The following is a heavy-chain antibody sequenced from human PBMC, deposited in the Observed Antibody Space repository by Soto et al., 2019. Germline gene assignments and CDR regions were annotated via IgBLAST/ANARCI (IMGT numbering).Heavy chain of an antibody. Sequence: VQLQESGPGLVRPSETLSLTCTVSSGSISRSQFYWSWIRQPPGNGLEWLGYIYFSGSTSYSRSLRRRLTISFNTSSNQFSLKLTSVTAADTAVYCRAHDSHGGNTYFDLWGQGALVTVSS. CDR3: AHDSHGGNTYFDL. D-gene: IGHD1-26*01. J-gene: IGHJ4*02. CDR2: IYFSGST. CDR1: SGSISRSQFY. V-gene: IGHV4-30-4*01.